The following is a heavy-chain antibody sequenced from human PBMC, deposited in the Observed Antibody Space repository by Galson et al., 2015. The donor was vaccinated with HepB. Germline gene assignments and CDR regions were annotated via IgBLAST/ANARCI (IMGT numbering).Heavy chain of an antibody. Sequence: SLRLSCAASGFTFSGSAMHWVRQAPGKGLEFVSGISHNGGATKFADSVRDRFTISRDNSKNTMYLQMNSLRTEDTAVYYCVKEDILTGYSVGSFHFWGRGTMVTVSS. J-gene: IGHJ3*01. CDR1: GFTFSGSA. D-gene: IGHD3-9*01. CDR3: VKEDILTGYSVGSFHF. V-gene: IGHV3-64D*06. CDR2: ISHNGGAT.